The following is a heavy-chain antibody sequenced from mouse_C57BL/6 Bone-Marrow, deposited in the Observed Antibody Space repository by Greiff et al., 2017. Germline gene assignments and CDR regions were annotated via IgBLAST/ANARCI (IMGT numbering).Heavy chain of an antibody. CDR3: ARDQGYGSSYGYAMDY. D-gene: IGHD1-1*01. Sequence: EVQVVESEGGLVQPGSSMKLSCTASGFTFSDYYMAWVRQVPEKGLEWVAYINYDGSSTYYLDSLKSRFIISRDNAKNILYLQMSSLKSEDTATYYCARDQGYGSSYGYAMDYWGQGTSVTVSS. V-gene: IGHV5-16*01. J-gene: IGHJ4*01. CDR2: INYDGSST. CDR1: GFTFSDYY.